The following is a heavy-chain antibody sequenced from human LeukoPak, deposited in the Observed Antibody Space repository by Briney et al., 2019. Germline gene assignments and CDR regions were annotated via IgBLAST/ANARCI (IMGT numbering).Heavy chain of an antibody. CDR3: ARLVGGTTGATDY. CDR1: GFSFSYYA. CDR2: IWFDGSNE. D-gene: IGHD1-26*01. Sequence: GGSLRLSCTASGFSFSYYAMHWVRQAPGKGLAWVALIWFDGSNEYYEDSVKGRFTISRDNSKDTVFLQMNGLTVDDTAAYYCARLVGGTTGATDYWGQGSLVSVS. J-gene: IGHJ4*02. V-gene: IGHV3-33*01.